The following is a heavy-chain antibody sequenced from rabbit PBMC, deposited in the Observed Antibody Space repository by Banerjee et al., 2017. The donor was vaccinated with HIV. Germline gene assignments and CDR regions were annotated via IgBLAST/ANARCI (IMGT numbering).Heavy chain of an antibody. Sequence: QSLEESGGDLVKPGASLTLTCTASGFSFSTAYYMCWVRQAPGKGLEWIGCIDTSSGSTWYASWVNGRFTISKTSSTTVTLQMTSLTAADTATYFCARDDAGYVGFGYGLWGPGTLVTVS. CDR1: GFSFSTAYY. CDR3: ARDDAGYVGFGYGL. CDR2: IDTSSGST. J-gene: IGHJ4*01. V-gene: IGHV1S40*01. D-gene: IGHD6-1*01.